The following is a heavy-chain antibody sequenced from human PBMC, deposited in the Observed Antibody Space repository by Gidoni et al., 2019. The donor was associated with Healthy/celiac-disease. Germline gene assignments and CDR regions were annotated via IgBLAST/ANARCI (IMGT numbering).Heavy chain of an antibody. V-gene: IGHV1-69*01. CDR2: IIPIFGTA. CDR3: ARVNAVAGTMDYYYYGMDV. Sequence: QVQLVQSGAEVKKPGSSVKVSCKAAGGTFSSYAISWVRQAHGQGLEWMGGIIPIFGTANYAQKFQGRVTITADESTSTAYMELSSLRSEDTAVYYCARVNAVAGTMDYYYYGMDVWGQGTTVTVSS. J-gene: IGHJ6*02. CDR1: GGTFSSYA. D-gene: IGHD6-19*01.